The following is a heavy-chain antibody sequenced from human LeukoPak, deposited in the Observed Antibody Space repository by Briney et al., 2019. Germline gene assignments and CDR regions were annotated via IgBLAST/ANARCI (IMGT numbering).Heavy chain of an antibody. CDR1: GGTLSSYA. CDR2: IIPIFGIA. V-gene: IGHV1-69*04. Sequence: SVKVSCKASGGTLSSYAISWVRQAPGQGLEWMGRIIPIFGIANYAQKFQGRVTITADKSTSTAYMELSSLRSEDTAVYYCARDYDSSGLSDYWGQGTLVTVSS. CDR3: ARDYDSSGLSDY. J-gene: IGHJ4*02. D-gene: IGHD3-22*01.